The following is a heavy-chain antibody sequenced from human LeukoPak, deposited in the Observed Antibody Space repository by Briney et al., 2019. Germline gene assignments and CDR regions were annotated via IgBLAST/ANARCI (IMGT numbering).Heavy chain of an antibody. D-gene: IGHD1-26*01. CDR2: INPSGGST. Sequence: VASVKVSCKASGYTFTSYYMHWVRQAPGQGLEWMGIINPSGGSTSYAQKFQGRVTITRNTSISTAYMELSSLRSEDTAVYYCARGIVPYYYYYYMDVWGKGTTVTVSS. CDR3: ARGIVPYYYYYYMDV. V-gene: IGHV1-46*01. J-gene: IGHJ6*03. CDR1: GYTFTSYY.